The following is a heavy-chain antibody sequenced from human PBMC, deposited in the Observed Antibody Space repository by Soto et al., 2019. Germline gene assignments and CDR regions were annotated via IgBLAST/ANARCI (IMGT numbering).Heavy chain of an antibody. J-gene: IGHJ3*01. CDR1: GFTFSSYA. V-gene: IGHV3-23*01. CDR3: ARKGPPRDAFDF. CDR2: VLGGGGST. Sequence: EVQLLESGGGLVQPGGSLRLSCAASGFTFSSYAMSWVRQTPGKGLEWVSGVLGGGGSTFYADSVKGRFTISRDNSKNTLYVQMNSLRAEDTVIYYCARKGPPRDAFDFWGPGTMVTVSS.